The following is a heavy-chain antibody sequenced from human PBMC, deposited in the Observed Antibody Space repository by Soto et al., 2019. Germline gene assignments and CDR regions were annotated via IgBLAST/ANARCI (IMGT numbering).Heavy chain of an antibody. J-gene: IGHJ4*02. V-gene: IGHV5-51*01. CDR3: ARPTRVRDGYNIVLDY. D-gene: IGHD3-16*02. CDR2: IYPGDSDT. CDR1: GYSFTSYW. Sequence: PGESLKISCKGSGYSFTSYWIGWVRQMPGKGLEWMGIIYPGDSDTRYSPSFQGQVTISADKSISTAYLQWSSLKASDTAMYYCARPTRVRDGYNIVLDYWGQGTLVTVSS.